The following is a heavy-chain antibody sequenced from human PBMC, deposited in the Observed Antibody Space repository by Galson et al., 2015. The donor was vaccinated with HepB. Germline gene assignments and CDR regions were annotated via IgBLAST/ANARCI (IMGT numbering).Heavy chain of an antibody. V-gene: IGHV3-48*01. CDR1: GFTFSSYT. D-gene: IGHD6-19*01. CDR2: ISDSSGTI. J-gene: IGHJ4*02. CDR3: TRDIYNSGWPFDY. Sequence: SLRLSCAASGFTFSSYTMSWVRQAPGKGLEWVSHISDSSGTIYYADSVKGRFIISRDNAKNSLFLQMNNLRAEDTAMYYCTRDIYNSGWPFDYWGRGTLVTVSS.